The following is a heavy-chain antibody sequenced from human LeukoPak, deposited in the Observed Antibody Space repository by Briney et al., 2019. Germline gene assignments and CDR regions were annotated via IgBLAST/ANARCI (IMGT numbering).Heavy chain of an antibody. J-gene: IGHJ4*02. V-gene: IGHV4-39*07. CDR2: IFYSGST. CDR1: SGSISTSNYY. CDR3: ARKGFKRRFDY. Sequence: SETLSLTCTVSSGSISTSNYYWGWVRQPPGKALEWIGNIFYSGSTNYNPSLKSPVTISVDTSKNQFSLRLSSVTAADTAVYYCARKGFKRRFDYWGQGTLVTVSS.